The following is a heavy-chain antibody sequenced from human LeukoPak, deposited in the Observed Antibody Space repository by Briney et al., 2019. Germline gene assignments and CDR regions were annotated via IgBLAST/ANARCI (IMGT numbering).Heavy chain of an antibody. CDR1: GYTFTSYG. CDR3: ARGPDYYGSGSYYYDYHYGMDV. Sequence: GASVKVSCKASGYTFTSYGISWVRQAPGQGLEWMGWISAYNGNTNYAQKLQGRVTMTTDTSTSTAYMELRSLRSDDTAVYYCARGPDYYGSGSYYYDYHYGMDVWGKGTTVTVSS. V-gene: IGHV1-18*04. CDR2: ISAYNGNT. D-gene: IGHD3-10*01. J-gene: IGHJ6*04.